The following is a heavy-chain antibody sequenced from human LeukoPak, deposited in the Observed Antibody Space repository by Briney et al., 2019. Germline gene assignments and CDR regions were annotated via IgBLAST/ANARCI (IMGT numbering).Heavy chain of an antibody. V-gene: IGHV3-66*02. Sequence: GGSLRLSCAASGFIVSSNYMTWVRQTPGKGLEWVSVMYSGGITYHADSVKGRFTISRDNSKNMLYLQMNSLRPDDTGLYYCAREEMTTVGASYYFFALDVWGQGTTVTVSS. CDR1: GFIVSSNY. D-gene: IGHD4-11*01. J-gene: IGHJ6*02. CDR2: MYSGGIT. CDR3: AREEMTTVGASYYFFALDV.